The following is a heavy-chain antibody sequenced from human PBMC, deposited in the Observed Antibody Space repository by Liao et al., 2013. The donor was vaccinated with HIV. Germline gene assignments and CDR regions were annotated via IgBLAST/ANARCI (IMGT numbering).Heavy chain of an antibody. Sequence: QVQLQQWGAGLLKPSETLSLTCAVYGGSFSGYYWSWIRQPPGKGLEWIGEINHSGSTNYNPSLKSRVTISVDTSKNQFSLKLSSVTAADTGVYYCARGRTVATTPLAYWGQGTLVTVSS. D-gene: IGHD5-12*01. CDR3: ARGRTVATTPLAY. CDR2: INHSGST. V-gene: IGHV4-34*01. CDR1: GGSFSGYY. J-gene: IGHJ4*02.